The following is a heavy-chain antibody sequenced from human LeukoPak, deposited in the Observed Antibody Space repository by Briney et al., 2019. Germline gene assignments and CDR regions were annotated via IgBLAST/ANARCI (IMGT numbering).Heavy chain of an antibody. V-gene: IGHV3-73*01. CDR1: GFAFSASA. Sequence: GGSLRLSCAASGFAFSASAIHWVRQASGKGLEWVGRIGGKANNYATTYAASVKGRFTISRDDSQNRAYLQLSSLTTEDTAIYYCSKHDSSGPPLDYWGQGTLVTVSS. CDR2: IGGKANNYAT. J-gene: IGHJ4*02. D-gene: IGHD6-19*01. CDR3: SKHDSSGPPLDY.